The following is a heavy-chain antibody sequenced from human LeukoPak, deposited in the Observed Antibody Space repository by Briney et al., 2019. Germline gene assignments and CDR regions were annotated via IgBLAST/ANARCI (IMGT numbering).Heavy chain of an antibody. CDR1: GFTFSSYA. V-gene: IGHV3-23*01. J-gene: IGHJ6*03. D-gene: IGHD3-16*01. Sequence: GGSLRLSCAASGFTFSSYAMSWVRQAPGKGLEWVSGIIDNGYITYYANSVRGRFTISRDNSKNTLFLQMISLRAEDTAVYYCAKLGGQEVHNYYVAVWGKGTTVAVSS. CDR3: AKLGGQEVHNYYVAV. CDR2: IIDNGYIT.